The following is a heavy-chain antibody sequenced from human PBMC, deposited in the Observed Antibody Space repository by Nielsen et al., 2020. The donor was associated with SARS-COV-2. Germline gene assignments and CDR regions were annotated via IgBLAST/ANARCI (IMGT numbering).Heavy chain of an antibody. CDR2: INHSGSA. CDR1: GGSFTDSY. V-gene: IGHV4-34*01. CDR3: ASTDSGSYAFDY. J-gene: IGHJ4*02. Sequence: SETLSLTCAVSGGSFTDSYWTWIRQPPGKGLEWIGDINHSGSANYNPSLQSRLTISVDTSKNQFSLKLSSVTAADTAVYYCASTDSGSYAFDYWGQGTLVTVSS. D-gene: IGHD1-26*01.